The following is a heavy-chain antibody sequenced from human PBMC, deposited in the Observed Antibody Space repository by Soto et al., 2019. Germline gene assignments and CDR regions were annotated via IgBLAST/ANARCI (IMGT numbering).Heavy chain of an antibody. CDR2: IYYSGST. D-gene: IGHD3-10*01. J-gene: IGHJ4*02. CDR3: ARERGIYYFDY. V-gene: IGHV4-59*01. CDR1: GGSISSYY. Sequence: SETLSLTCTVSGGSISSYYWSWIRQPPGKGLEWIGYIYYSGSTNYNPSLKSRVAISVDTSKNQFSLKLSSVTAADTAVYYCARERGIYYFDYWGQGTLVTVSS.